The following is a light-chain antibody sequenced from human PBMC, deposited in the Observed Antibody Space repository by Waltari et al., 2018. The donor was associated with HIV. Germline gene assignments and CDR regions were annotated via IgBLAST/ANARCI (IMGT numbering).Light chain of an antibody. V-gene: IGLV2-14*01. CDR3: CSYTDTSTYV. Sequence: QSALTQPASVSGSPGQSITISCTGTSSDVGGYNYVSWYQQHPGKAPKLIIYEVNDRPSWVSSRFSGSKSGNTASLTISGLQAEDEADYYCCSYTDTSTYVFGTGTRVTVL. J-gene: IGLJ1*01. CDR2: EVN. CDR1: SSDVGGYNY.